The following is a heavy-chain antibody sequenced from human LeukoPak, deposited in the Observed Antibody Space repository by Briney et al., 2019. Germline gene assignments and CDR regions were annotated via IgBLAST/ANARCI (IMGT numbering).Heavy chain of an antibody. CDR1: GGTISSYY. CDR2: IYYSGST. V-gene: IGHV4-59*01. CDR3: ARELCAIDAFDI. Sequence: PSGTLSLTCPVSGGTISSYYWSWIRQPPGKGLEWVGYIYYSGSTNYNPSLKSGVTISVDTSKNQFSLKLSSATAADTAVYYCARELCAIDAFDIWGQGTMVTVSS. J-gene: IGHJ3*02. D-gene: IGHD2-2*01.